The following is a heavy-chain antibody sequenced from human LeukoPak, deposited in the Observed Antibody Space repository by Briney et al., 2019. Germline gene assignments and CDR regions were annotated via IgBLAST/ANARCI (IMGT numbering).Heavy chain of an antibody. V-gene: IGHV3-48*04. CDR3: ARGGVVTNYDY. CDR2: ISSSSSTI. D-gene: IGHD4-23*01. CDR1: GFTFSSYS. J-gene: IGHJ4*02. Sequence: GGSLRLSCAASGFTFSSYSMNWVRQAPGKGLEWVSYISSSSSTIYYADSVKGRFTISRDNAKDSLYLQMNSLRAEDTAVYYCARGGVVTNYDYWGQGTLVTVSS.